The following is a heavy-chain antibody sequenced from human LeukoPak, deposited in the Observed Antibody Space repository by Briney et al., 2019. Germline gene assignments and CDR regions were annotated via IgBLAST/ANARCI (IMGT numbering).Heavy chain of an antibody. CDR1: GYTLTELS. CDR2: FDPEDGET. V-gene: IGHV1-24*01. Sequence: GASVKVSCKVSGYTLTELSMHWVRQAPGKGLEWMGGFDPEDGETIYAQKFQGRVTMTEDTSTDTAYMELSSLRAEDTAVYYCAKGQRDCGSTSCYTVDYWGQGTLVTVSS. J-gene: IGHJ4*02. D-gene: IGHD2-2*02. CDR3: AKGQRDCGSTSCYTVDY.